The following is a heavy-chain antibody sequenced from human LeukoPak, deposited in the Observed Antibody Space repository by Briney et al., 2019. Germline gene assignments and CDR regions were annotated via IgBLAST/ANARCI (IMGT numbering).Heavy chain of an antibody. CDR1: GGSISSDY. D-gene: IGHD6-19*01. CDR3: ARRGYSSGWYYFDY. CDR2: IYCNGSA. V-gene: IGHV4-59*08. J-gene: IGHJ4*02. Sequence: SETLSLTCTVSGGSISSDYWSWIRQPPGKGLEWIGYIYCNGSANYNLSLKSRVTISIDTSKNQFSLKLSSVTAADTAVYYCARRGYSSGWYYFDYWGQGTLVTVSS.